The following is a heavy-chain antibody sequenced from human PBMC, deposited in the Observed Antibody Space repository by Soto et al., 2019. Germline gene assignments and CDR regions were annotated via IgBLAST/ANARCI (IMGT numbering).Heavy chain of an antibody. J-gene: IGHJ4*02. CDR2: IYYSGST. CDR3: ARLSIAAAGLHPVDY. V-gene: IGHV4-31*03. D-gene: IGHD6-13*01. CDR1: GGSISSGVYY. Sequence: TLSLTCTVSGGSISSGVYYWSWIRQHPGKGLEWIGYIYYSGSTYYNPSLKGRVTISVDTSKNQFSLKLSSVTAADTAVYYCARLSIAAAGLHPVDYWGQGTLVTVSS.